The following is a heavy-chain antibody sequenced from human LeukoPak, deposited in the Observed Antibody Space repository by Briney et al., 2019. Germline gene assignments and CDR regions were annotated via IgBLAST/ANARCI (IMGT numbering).Heavy chain of an antibody. J-gene: IGHJ4*02. CDR1: GGTFSSYA. Sequence: SVTVSCKASGGTFSSYAISWVRQAPGQGLEWMGRIIPILGIANYAQKFQGRVTITADKSTSTAYMELSSLRSEDTAAYYCAGIDYYDSSGPYYFDYWGQGTLVTVSS. CDR2: IIPILGIA. CDR3: AGIDYYDSSGPYYFDY. V-gene: IGHV1-69*04. D-gene: IGHD3-22*01.